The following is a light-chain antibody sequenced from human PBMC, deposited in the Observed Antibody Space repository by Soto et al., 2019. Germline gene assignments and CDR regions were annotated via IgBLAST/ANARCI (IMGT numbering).Light chain of an antibody. V-gene: IGKV3-15*01. Sequence: EIVMTQSPATLSVSPGERATLSCRASQSVSSNLAWYQQRPGQPPRLLIYGASTRASGIATRFSGSGSGTEFTLTISRLQSEDFAVYYCQQYDGWPLTFGGGTKMEIK. CDR1: QSVSSN. J-gene: IGKJ4*01. CDR3: QQYDGWPLT. CDR2: GAS.